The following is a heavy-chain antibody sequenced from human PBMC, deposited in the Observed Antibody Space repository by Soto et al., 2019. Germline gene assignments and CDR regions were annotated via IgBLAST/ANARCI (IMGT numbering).Heavy chain of an antibody. J-gene: IGHJ4*02. Sequence: GGSLRLSCAASRFTFSNYGMQWVRQAPGKGLEWVAVISHDGTVKYYAVSVKGRLTISRDNFQNTLDLQMDSLRAEDTAVYYCAKERDTRSSSCFDSWGQGTLVTVSS. D-gene: IGHD5-18*01. CDR1: RFTFSNYG. CDR3: AKERDTRSSSCFDS. V-gene: IGHV3-30*18. CDR2: ISHDGTVK.